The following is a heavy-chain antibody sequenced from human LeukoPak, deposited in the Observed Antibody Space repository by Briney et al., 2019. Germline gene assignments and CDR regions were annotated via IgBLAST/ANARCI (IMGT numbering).Heavy chain of an antibody. Sequence: PSETLSLTCAVYGGSFSGYYWGWIRQPPGKGLEWIGSMYYSGSTYYNPSLKSRVTISVDTSKNQYSLRLSSVTAADTALYYCVRYCTGDSCFPFDYWGPGTLVTVSS. CDR3: VRYCTGDSCFPFDY. D-gene: IGHD2-15*01. J-gene: IGHJ4*02. CDR2: MYYSGST. V-gene: IGHV4-39*01. CDR1: GGSFSGYY.